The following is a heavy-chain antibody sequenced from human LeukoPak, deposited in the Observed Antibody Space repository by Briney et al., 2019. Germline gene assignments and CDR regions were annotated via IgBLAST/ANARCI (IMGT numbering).Heavy chain of an antibody. J-gene: IGHJ4*02. CDR1: GFTVSSNY. CDR2: IYSGGST. D-gene: IGHD1-26*01. CDR3: ARWKEGATGRIPISYFDY. Sequence: PGGSLRLSCAASGFTVSSNYMSWVRQAPGKGLEWVSVIYSGGSTYYADSVKGRFTISRDNSKNTLYLQMNGLRAEDTAVYYCARWKEGATGRIPISYFDYWGQGTLVTVSS. V-gene: IGHV3-53*01.